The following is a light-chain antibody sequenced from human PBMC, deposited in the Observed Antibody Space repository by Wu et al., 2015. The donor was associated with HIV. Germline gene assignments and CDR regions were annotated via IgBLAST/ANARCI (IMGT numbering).Light chain of an antibody. CDR3: QQYNNWPPIT. V-gene: IGKV3-15*01. J-gene: IGKJ5*01. Sequence: EIVLTQSPGTLSLSPGERATLSCRASQSVSSNYLNWYQQKPGQAPRLLIQDASNRAAGIPARFSGSGSGTEFSLTINSMQSEDFAVYYCQQYNNWPPITFGPGTRLDIK. CDR1: QSVSSN. CDR2: DAS.